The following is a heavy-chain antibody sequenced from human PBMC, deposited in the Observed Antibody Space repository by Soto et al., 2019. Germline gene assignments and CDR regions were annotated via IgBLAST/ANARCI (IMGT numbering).Heavy chain of an antibody. V-gene: IGHV4-31*03. CDR3: ARGRGDGDGYYLYYFDY. J-gene: IGHJ4*02. CDR2: ISTSGNT. D-gene: IGHD3-22*01. CDR1: GHSITTGILY. Sequence: SETLDLPCSVPGHSITTGILYWRWIRHHPGKALEWIGYISTSGNTFYNPSLKSRLTISIDTSNNHFSLNLTSVTVADSALYFCARGRGDGDGYYLYYFDYWGQGTLVTVSS.